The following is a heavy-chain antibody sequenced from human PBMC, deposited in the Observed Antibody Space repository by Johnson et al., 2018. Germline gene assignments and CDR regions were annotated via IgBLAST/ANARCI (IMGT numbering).Heavy chain of an antibody. J-gene: IGHJ5*02. CDR3: ARDYVLLWFKGFDP. CDR1: GLTLSRHW. V-gene: IGHV3-7*01. Sequence: VQLVESGGGLVQPGGSLRLSCSVSGLTLSRHWMNWVRQAPGKGLEWVANIKPDGSERYYVDSVKGRFTISRDNAKNSLYLEMNSLRAEDTAVYYCARDYVLLWFKGFDPWGQGTQVTVSS. D-gene: IGHD3-10*01. CDR2: IKPDGSER.